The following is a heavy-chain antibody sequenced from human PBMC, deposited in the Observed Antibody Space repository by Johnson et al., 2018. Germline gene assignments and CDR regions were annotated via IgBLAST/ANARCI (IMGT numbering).Heavy chain of an antibody. CDR3: TTGGGGDTRGYYYYGMDV. J-gene: IGHJ6*02. V-gene: IGHV3-15*01. Sequence: VQLVQSGGGLVQXGGSXRLXCVGSGFTLSSYAMSWVRQAPGKGLEWVGRIKSKTDGGTTDYAAPVKGRFTISRDDSKNTLDLQMNSLKTEDTAVYYCTTGGGGDTRGYYYYGMDVWGQGTTVTVSS. D-gene: IGHD2-21*02. CDR1: GFTLSSYA. CDR2: IKSKTDGGTT.